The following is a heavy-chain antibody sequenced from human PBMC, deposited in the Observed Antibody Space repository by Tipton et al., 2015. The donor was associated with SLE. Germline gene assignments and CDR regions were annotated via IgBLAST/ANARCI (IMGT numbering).Heavy chain of an antibody. CDR1: GFSVRSYY. CDR3: ARERVGFDY. Sequence: GSLRLSCTASGFSVRSYYMNWVRQAPGKGLEWVSVIYNSGSTYYADSVKGRFTISRDNSKNTVYLEMDSLRVEDTAIYYCARERVGFDYWGQGTMVTVSS. V-gene: IGHV3-66*01. CDR2: IYNSGST. J-gene: IGHJ4*02.